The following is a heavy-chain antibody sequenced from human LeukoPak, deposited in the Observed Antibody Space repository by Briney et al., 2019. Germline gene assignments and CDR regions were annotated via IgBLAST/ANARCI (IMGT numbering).Heavy chain of an antibody. CDR1: GGSISSRSYY. Sequence: SETLSLTCTVSGGSISSRSYYWGWIRQPPGKGLEWIGSIYNSESTYYNPSLKSRVTISVDTSKNQLSLKVSSVTAADTAVYYCAREAARGSIAFWGQGTLVTVSS. V-gene: IGHV4-39*07. CDR3: AREAARGSIAF. D-gene: IGHD1-26*01. CDR2: IYNSEST. J-gene: IGHJ4*02.